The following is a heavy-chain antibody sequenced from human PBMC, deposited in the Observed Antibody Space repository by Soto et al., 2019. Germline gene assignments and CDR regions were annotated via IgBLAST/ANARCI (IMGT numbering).Heavy chain of an antibody. J-gene: IGHJ1*01. D-gene: IGHD6-13*01. CDR3: ARYRRSSSWYWYFPH. V-gene: IGHV1-69*06. Sequence: SVKVSCKASGGTFSSYAISWVRQAPGQGLEWMGGIIPIFGTANYAQKFQGRVTITADKSTSTAYMELSSLRSEDTAVYYCARYRRSSSWYWYFPHWGQGALVTVSS. CDR2: IIPIFGTA. CDR1: GGTFSSYA.